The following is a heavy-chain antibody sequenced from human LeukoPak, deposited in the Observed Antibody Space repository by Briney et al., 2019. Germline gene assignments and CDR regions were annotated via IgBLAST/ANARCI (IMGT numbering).Heavy chain of an antibody. J-gene: IGHJ6*02. CDR3: ARVDIVVVPAAMCMDV. V-gene: IGHV1-8*01. D-gene: IGHD2-2*01. Sequence: ASVKVSCKASGYTFTSYDINWVRQATGKGLEWMGWMNPNSGNTGYAQKFQGRVTMTRNTSISTAYMELSSLRSEDTAVYYCARVDIVVVPAAMCMDVWGQGTTVTVSS. CDR2: MNPNSGNT. CDR1: GYTFTSYD.